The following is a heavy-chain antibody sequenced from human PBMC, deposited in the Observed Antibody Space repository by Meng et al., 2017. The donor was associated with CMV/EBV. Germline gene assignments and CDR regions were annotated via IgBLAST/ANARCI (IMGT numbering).Heavy chain of an antibody. V-gene: IGHV4-34*01. Sequence: QGQLQQVGAGLLEPSETLSLTGAVDGGDFSGYYLRSIRQPPGKGLEWIGEINHSGRTNYNPSLKSRVPISVDTSKNQFSLKLSSATAADTAVYYCARESMVRGEDWGQGTLVTVSS. CDR2: INHSGRT. CDR3: ARESMVRGED. J-gene: IGHJ4*02. D-gene: IGHD3-10*01. CDR1: GGDFSGYY.